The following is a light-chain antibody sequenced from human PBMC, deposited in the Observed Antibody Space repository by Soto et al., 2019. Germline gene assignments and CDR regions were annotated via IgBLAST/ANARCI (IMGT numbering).Light chain of an antibody. CDR1: SSDIGGYNY. V-gene: IGLV2-11*01. J-gene: IGLJ1*01. Sequence: QSALTQPPSVSGSPGQSVTISCTGTSSDIGGYNYVSWYQQLPGKAPKLMIYDVSKRPSGVPDRISGSNSGNTASLTISGLQAEDEADYSCCSYEGTTHVFGTGTKLTVL. CDR3: CSYEGTTHV. CDR2: DVS.